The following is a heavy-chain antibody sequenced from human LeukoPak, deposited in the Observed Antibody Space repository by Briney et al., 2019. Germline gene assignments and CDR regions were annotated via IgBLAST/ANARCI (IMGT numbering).Heavy chain of an antibody. CDR1: EFTFSKYW. CDR2: INSDGSDT. J-gene: IGHJ6*02. D-gene: IGHD2-2*01. CDR3: AVVYGMDA. Sequence: GGSLRLSCTTSEFTFSKYWMHWVRQTPGKGLVWVSRINSDGSDTAYADSVKGRFTISRDNARNSVYLQMNSLRAEDTAVYHCAVVYGMDAWGQGATVTVSS. V-gene: IGHV3-74*01.